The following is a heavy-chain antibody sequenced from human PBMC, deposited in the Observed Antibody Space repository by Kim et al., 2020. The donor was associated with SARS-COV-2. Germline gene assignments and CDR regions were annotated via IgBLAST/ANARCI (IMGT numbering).Heavy chain of an antibody. CDR2: INPNSGGT. Sequence: ASVKVSCKASGYTFTGYYMHWVRQAPGQGLEWVGWINPNSGGTNYAQKFQGRVTMTRDTSISTAYMELSRLRSDDTAVYYCARVSMAPVASDQKFDYWGQGTLVTVSS. J-gene: IGHJ4*02. CDR1: GYTFTGYY. V-gene: IGHV1-2*02. CDR3: ARVSMAPVASDQKFDY. D-gene: IGHD5-12*01.